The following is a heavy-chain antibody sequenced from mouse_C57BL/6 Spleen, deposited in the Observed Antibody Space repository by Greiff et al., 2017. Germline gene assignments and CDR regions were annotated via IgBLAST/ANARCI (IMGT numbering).Heavy chain of an antibody. CDR1: GFTFSDYG. Sequence: EVKVVESGGGLVKPGGSLKLSCAASGFTFSDYGMHWVRQAPEKGLEWVAYISTGSSTIYYADTVQGRFPIARDNAKNTLFLQMTSLRSEDTAMYYCARFGSSYDWYFDVWGTGTTVTVSS. D-gene: IGHD1-1*01. V-gene: IGHV5-17*01. CDR3: ARFGSSYDWYFDV. CDR2: ISTGSSTI. J-gene: IGHJ1*03.